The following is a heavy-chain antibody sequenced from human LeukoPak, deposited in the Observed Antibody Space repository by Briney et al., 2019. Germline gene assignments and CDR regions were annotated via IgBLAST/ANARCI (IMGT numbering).Heavy chain of an antibody. J-gene: IGHJ5*02. Sequence: PGGSLRLSCAASGFTFSSYEVNWVRQAPGKGLEWVSYISSRGSTIYYADSVEGRFTISRDNAKNSLYLQMNSLRAEDTAVYHCARDPGGSYFGFDPWGQGTLVTVSS. CDR2: ISSRGSTI. D-gene: IGHD1-26*01. CDR1: GFTFSSYE. V-gene: IGHV3-48*03. CDR3: ARDPGGSYFGFDP.